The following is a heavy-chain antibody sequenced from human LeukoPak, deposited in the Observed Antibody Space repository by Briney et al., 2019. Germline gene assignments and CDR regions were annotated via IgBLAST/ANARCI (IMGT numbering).Heavy chain of an antibody. Sequence: GGSLRLSCAASGFTFSSYGMHWVRQAPGKGLEWVAVIIYDGSNKYYADSVKGRFTVSRDNSKNTLYLQMNSLRAEDTAVYYCARSLGNRRFDYWGQGTLVTVSS. V-gene: IGHV3-30*03. J-gene: IGHJ4*02. D-gene: IGHD3-16*01. CDR1: GFTFSSYG. CDR3: ARSLGNRRFDY. CDR2: IIYDGSNK.